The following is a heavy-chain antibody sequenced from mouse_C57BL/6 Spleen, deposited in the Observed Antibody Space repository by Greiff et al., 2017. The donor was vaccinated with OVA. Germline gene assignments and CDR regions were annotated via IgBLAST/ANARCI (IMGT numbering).Heavy chain of an antibody. Sequence: QVQLQQSGAELVMPGASVKLSCKASGYTFTSYWMHWVKQRPGQGLEWIGEIDPSDSYTNYNQKFKGKSTLTVDKSSSTAYMQLSSLTSEDSAVYYCASRGYYDPYYFDYWGQGTTLTVSS. D-gene: IGHD1-1*02. J-gene: IGHJ2*01. CDR1: GYTFTSYW. CDR3: ASRGYYDPYYFDY. CDR2: IDPSDSYT. V-gene: IGHV1-69*01.